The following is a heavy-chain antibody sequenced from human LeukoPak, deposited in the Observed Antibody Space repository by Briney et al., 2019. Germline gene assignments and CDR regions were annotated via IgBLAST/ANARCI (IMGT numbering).Heavy chain of an antibody. CDR1: GGTFSSYA. CDR3: AVPVVVTYYYYGMDV. D-gene: IGHD2-21*02. Sequence: ASVKVSCKASGGTFSSYAISWVRQAPGQGLEWMGIINPSGGSTSYAQKFQGRVTMTRDTSTSTVYMELSSLRSEDTAVYYCAVPVVVTYYYYGMDVWGQGTTVTVSS. J-gene: IGHJ6*02. V-gene: IGHV1-46*01. CDR2: INPSGGST.